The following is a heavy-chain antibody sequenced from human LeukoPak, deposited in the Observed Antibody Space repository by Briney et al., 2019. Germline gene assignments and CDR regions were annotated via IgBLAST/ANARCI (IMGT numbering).Heavy chain of an antibody. CDR1: GGTFSSYA. CDR3: ARGRDQTNTGYCDH. D-gene: IGHD2-15*01. V-gene: IGHV1-69*04. J-gene: IGHJ4*02. CDR2: IISILGIA. Sequence: ASVKVSCKASGGTFSSYAISWVRQAPGQGLEWMGRIISILGIANYAQKFRGRLTITTDESTFTSYMELSSLRYEDTAVYYCARGRDQTNTGYCDHWGQGTLVTVSS.